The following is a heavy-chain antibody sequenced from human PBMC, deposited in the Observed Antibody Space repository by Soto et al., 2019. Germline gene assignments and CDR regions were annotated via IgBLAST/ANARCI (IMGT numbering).Heavy chain of an antibody. V-gene: IGHV1-69*13. Sequence: SVKVSCKASGGTFSSYAISWVRQAPGQGLEWMGGIIPIFGTANYAQKFQGRVTITADESTSTAYMELSSLRSEDTAVYYCARVITYSSSGSYYYYYGMDVWGQGTTVTVS. CDR1: GGTFSSYA. CDR3: ARVITYSSSGSYYYYYGMDV. J-gene: IGHJ6*02. D-gene: IGHD6-13*01. CDR2: IIPIFGTA.